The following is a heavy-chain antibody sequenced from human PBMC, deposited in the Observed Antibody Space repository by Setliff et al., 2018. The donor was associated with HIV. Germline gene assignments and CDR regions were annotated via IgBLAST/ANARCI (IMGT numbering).Heavy chain of an antibody. Sequence: GGSLRLSCATSGLTFSNCGMNWVRQAPGKGLEWVSTISGSGSLTFYADSVKGRFTISRDNSKSTLYLQMNSLRPEDTAVYYCAKGHYSNGDSRQNGFDIWGQGTMVTVSS. CDR2: ISGSGSLT. CDR1: GLTFSNCG. J-gene: IGHJ3*02. V-gene: IGHV3-23*01. D-gene: IGHD2-8*01. CDR3: AKGHYSNGDSRQNGFDI.